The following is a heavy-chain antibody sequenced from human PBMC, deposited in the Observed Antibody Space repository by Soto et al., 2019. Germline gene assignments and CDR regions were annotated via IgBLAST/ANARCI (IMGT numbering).Heavy chain of an antibody. CDR2: IDPSDSYT. D-gene: IGHD3-22*01. J-gene: IGHJ3*02. Sequence: GESLKIYCKGSGYSFTSYWIRWVRQMPGKGLEWMGRIDPSDSYTNYSPSFQGHVTISADKSISNAYLQWSSLKASDTAMYYCARHGYYDSSGKLWGPDAFDIWGQGTMVTVSS. CDR1: GYSFTSYW. CDR3: ARHGYYDSSGKLWGPDAFDI. V-gene: IGHV5-10-1*01.